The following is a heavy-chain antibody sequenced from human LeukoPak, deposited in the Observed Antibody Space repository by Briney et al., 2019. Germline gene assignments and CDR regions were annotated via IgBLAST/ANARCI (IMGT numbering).Heavy chain of an antibody. J-gene: IGHJ4*02. CDR2: ISSSSSYI. CDR1: GFIFSSYS. D-gene: IGHD6-13*01. V-gene: IGHV3-21*01. CDR3: ARLAAAGQDY. Sequence: PGGSLRLSCAASGFIFSSYSMNWVRQAPGKGLEWVSSISSSSSYIYYADSVKGRFTISRDNAKNSLYLQMNSLRAEDTAVYYCARLAAAGQDYWGQGTLVTVSS.